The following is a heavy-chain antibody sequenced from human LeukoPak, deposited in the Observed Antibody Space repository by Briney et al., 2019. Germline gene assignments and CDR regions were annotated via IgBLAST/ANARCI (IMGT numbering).Heavy chain of an antibody. Sequence: PGGSLRLSCAASDFTFSTYNMIWVRQAPGKGLEWVSYISSGSSTIYYADSVKGRFTISRDNAKNSLYLQMNSLRDEDTAVYYCAGATGFSGYWGQGTLVTVSS. CDR2: ISSGSSTI. V-gene: IGHV3-48*02. D-gene: IGHD1-1*01. CDR3: AGATGFSGY. CDR1: DFTFSTYN. J-gene: IGHJ4*02.